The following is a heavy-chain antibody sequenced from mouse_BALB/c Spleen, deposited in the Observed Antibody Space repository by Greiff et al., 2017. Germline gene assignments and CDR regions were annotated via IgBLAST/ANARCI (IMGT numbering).Heavy chain of an antibody. CDR3: ARHGSYDGYYGYAMDY. CDR2: FYPGSGSI. J-gene: IGHJ4*01. Sequence: QVQLQQSGAGLVKPGASVKLSCKASGYTFTEYIIHWVKQRSGQGLEWIGWFYPGSGSIKYNEKFKDKATLTADKSSSTVYMELSRLTSEDSAVYFCARHGSYDGYYGYAMDYWGQGTAVTVSS. CDR1: GYTFTEYI. D-gene: IGHD2-3*01. V-gene: IGHV1-62-2*01.